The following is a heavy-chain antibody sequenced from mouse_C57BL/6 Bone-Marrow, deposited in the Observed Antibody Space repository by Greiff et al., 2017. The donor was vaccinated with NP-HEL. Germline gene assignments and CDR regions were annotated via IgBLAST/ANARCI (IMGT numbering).Heavy chain of an antibody. CDR3: ASPSTASGAWFAY. D-gene: IGHD6-1*01. Sequence: EVQLVESGGGLVQPGGSLKLSCAASGFTFSDYGMAWVRQAPRKGPEWVAFISNLAYSIYYADTVTGRFTISRENAKNTLYLEMSSLRSEDTAMYYCASPSTASGAWFAYWGQGTLVTVSA. V-gene: IGHV5-15*01. J-gene: IGHJ3*01. CDR1: GFTFSDYG. CDR2: ISNLAYSI.